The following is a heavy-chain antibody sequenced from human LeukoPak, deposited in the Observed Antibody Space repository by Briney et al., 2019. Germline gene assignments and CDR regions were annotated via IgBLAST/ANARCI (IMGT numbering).Heavy chain of an antibody. Sequence: SETLSLTCTVSGGSISNYYWSWIRQPPGKGLEWIGYISYIGNTNYSPSLKSRVTISIGTSENQLSLKLSSVTAADTAVYYCARRQWLAPTYDYWGQGTLVTVSS. CDR1: GGSISNYY. V-gene: IGHV4-59*12. J-gene: IGHJ4*02. CDR3: ARRQWLAPTYDY. D-gene: IGHD6-19*01. CDR2: ISYIGNT.